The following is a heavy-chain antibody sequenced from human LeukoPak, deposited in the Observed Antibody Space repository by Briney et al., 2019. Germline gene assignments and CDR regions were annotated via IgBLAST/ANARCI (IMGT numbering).Heavy chain of an antibody. CDR3: ARGLSGYASSLGY. V-gene: IGHV3-66*01. Sequence: GGSLRLSCAASGFTFSNYGMSWVRQAPGKGLEWVSVIYSGGSTYYADSVGGRFSISRDNAKNTLYLQMNSLRAEDTAVYYCARGLSGYASSLGYWGQGTLVTVSA. D-gene: IGHD6-6*01. CDR2: IYSGGST. J-gene: IGHJ4*02. CDR1: GFTFSNYG.